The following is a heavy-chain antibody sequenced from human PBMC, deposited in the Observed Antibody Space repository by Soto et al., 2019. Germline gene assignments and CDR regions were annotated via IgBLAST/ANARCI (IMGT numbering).Heavy chain of an antibody. J-gene: IGHJ4*02. V-gene: IGHV1-69*12. CDR3: ARVPYCGGDCYTYYFDY. D-gene: IGHD2-21*02. CDR2: IIPIFGNA. Sequence: QVQLVQSGAEVKKPGSSVKVSCKASGGTFSSYAISWVRQAPGQWLAWLGGIIPIFGNANYAQKHQGRVTTTADESTSTAYMELSSLRSEDTAVYYCARVPYCGGDCYTYYFDYWGQGTLVTVSS. CDR1: GGTFSSYA.